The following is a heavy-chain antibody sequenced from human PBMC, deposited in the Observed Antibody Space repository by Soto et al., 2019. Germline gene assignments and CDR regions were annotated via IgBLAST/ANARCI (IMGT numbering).Heavy chain of an antibody. CDR1: GGSISSGGYY. D-gene: IGHD2-21*02. Sequence: PSETLSLTCTVSGGSISSGGYYWSWIRQHPGKGLEWIGYIYCSGSTYYNPSLKSRVTISVDKSKNQFSLKLSSVTAADTAVYYCARDPGGIVVVTASRGNWFDPWGQGTLVTVSS. CDR3: ARDPGGIVVVTASRGNWFDP. J-gene: IGHJ5*02. V-gene: IGHV4-31*03. CDR2: IYCSGST.